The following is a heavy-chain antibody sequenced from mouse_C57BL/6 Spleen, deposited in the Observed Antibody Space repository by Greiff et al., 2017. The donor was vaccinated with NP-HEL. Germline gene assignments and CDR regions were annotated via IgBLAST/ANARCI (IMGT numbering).Heavy chain of an antibody. V-gene: IGHV1-43*01. CDR3: ARAYDYDGYYFDY. Sequence: VQLKESGPELVKPGASVKISCKASGYSFTGYYMHWVKQSSEKSLEWIGEINPSTGGTSYNQKFTGKATLTVDKSSSTAYMQLKSLTSEDSAVHYCARAYDYDGYYFDYWGQGTTLTVSS. CDR2: INPSTGGT. J-gene: IGHJ2*01. CDR1: GYSFTGYY. D-gene: IGHD2-4*01.